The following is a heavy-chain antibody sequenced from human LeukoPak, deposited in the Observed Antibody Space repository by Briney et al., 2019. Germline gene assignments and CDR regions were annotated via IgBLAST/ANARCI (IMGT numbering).Heavy chain of an antibody. J-gene: IGHJ3*02. V-gene: IGHV4-4*07. CDR1: GGSISSYY. Sequence: PSETLPLTCTVSGGSISSYYWSWIRQPAGKGLEWIGRIYTSGSTNYNPSLKSRVTMSVDTSKNQFSLKLSSVTAADTAVYYCARVTGVPNGSGSYYKPNDAFDIWGQGTMVTVSS. D-gene: IGHD3-10*01. CDR2: IYTSGST. CDR3: ARVTGVPNGSGSYYKPNDAFDI.